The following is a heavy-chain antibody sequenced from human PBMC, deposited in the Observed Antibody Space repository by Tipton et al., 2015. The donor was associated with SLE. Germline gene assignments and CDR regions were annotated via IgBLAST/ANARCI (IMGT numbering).Heavy chain of an antibody. J-gene: IGHJ3*02. CDR1: GGSISSYY. Sequence: TLSLTCTVSGGSISSYYWSWIRQPPGKGLEWIGYIYYSGCTNSNPSLKSRVTISVDTSKNQFSLKLSSVTAADTAVYYCARTVPGIAAAGIAFDIWGQGTMVTVSS. V-gene: IGHV4-59*08. CDR2: IYYSGCT. D-gene: IGHD6-13*01. CDR3: ARTVPGIAAAGIAFDI.